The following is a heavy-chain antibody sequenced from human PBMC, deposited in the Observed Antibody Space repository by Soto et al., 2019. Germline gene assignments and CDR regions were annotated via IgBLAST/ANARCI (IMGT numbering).Heavy chain of an antibody. CDR3: ARASSYDFWSGYDGVVFDY. V-gene: IGHV4-59*01. Sequence: SETLSLTCTVSGGSISSYYWSWIRQPPGKGLEWIGYIYYSGSTNYNPSLRSRVTISVDTSKNQFSLKLSSVTAADTAVYYCARASSYDFWSGYDGVVFDYWGQGTLVTVSS. CDR1: GGSISSYY. J-gene: IGHJ4*02. D-gene: IGHD3-3*01. CDR2: IYYSGST.